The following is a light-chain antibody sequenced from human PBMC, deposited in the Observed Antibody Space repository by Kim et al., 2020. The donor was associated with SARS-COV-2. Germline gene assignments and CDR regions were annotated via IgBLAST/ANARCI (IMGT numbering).Light chain of an antibody. V-gene: IGLV3-19*01. J-gene: IGLJ2*01. CDR1: SLRSYY. CDR3: NSRDSNDNVV. CDR2: GTN. Sequence: VALGQTVRITCQGDSLRSYYATWYQQKPGQAPIVVIYGTNNRPSGIPDRFSGSSSGNTASLTITGTQAGDEADYYCNSRDSNDNVVFGGGTKLTVL.